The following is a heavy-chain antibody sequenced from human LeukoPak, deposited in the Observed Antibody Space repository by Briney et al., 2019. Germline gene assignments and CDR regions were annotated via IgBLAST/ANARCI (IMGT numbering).Heavy chain of an antibody. CDR1: GYTFTSYD. CDR3: ARMARGYDY. D-gene: IGHD5-12*01. CDR2: MNPNSGNT. V-gene: IGHV1-8*01. Sequence: ASLKLSCKASGYTFTSYDINWVRQATGQGLEWMGCMNPNSGNTGYAQKFQSRVTMTRNTSISTAYMELSSLRSEDTAVYGGARMARGYDYWGQGTLVTVSS. J-gene: IGHJ4*02.